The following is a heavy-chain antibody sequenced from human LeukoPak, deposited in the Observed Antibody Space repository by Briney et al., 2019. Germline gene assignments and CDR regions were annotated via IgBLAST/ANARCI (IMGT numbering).Heavy chain of an antibody. CDR2: INHSGST. Sequence: PSETLSLTCAVYGGSFSGYYWSWIRQPPGKGLEWIGEINHSGSTNYNPSLKSRVTISVDTSKNQFSLKLSSVTAADTAVYYCARFLYAGDYWVQGTLVTVSS. D-gene: IGHD2/OR15-2a*01. CDR3: ARFLYAGDY. CDR1: GGSFSGYY. J-gene: IGHJ4*02. V-gene: IGHV4-34*01.